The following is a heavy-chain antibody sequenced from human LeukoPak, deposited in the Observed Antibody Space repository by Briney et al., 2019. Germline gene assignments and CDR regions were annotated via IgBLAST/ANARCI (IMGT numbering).Heavy chain of an antibody. D-gene: IGHD5-24*01. CDR1: GFTFDDYT. CDR2: ISWDGGST. V-gene: IGHV3-43*01. Sequence: PGGSLRLSCAASGFTFDDYTMHWVRQAPGKGLEWVSLISWDGGSTYYADSVKGRFTISRDNSKNSLYLQMNSLITEDTALYYCAKDRGRLLQFDAFDIWGQGTMVTVSS. J-gene: IGHJ3*02. CDR3: AKDRGRLLQFDAFDI.